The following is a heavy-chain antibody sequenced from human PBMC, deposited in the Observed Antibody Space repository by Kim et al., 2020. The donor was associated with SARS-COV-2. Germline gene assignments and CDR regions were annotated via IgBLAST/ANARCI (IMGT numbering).Heavy chain of an antibody. D-gene: IGHD3-3*01. CDR1: GGSISSSSYY. J-gene: IGHJ4*02. CDR3: ASGPFSSIFGVVIGYRLDY. Sequence: SETLSLTCTVSGGSISSSSYYWGWIRQPPGKGLEWIGSIYYSGSTYYNPSLKSRVTISVDTSKNQFSLKLSSVTAADTAVYYCASGPFSSIFGVVIGYRLDYWGQGTLVTVSS. CDR2: IYYSGST. V-gene: IGHV4-39*01.